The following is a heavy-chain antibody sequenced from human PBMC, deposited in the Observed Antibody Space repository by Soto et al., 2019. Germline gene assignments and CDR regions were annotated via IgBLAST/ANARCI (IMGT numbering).Heavy chain of an antibody. CDR1: GVTVSSNY. CDR3: AKGGRQWLVTSDFNY. D-gene: IGHD6-19*01. J-gene: IGHJ4*02. CDR2: IYSGGST. V-gene: IGHV3-66*01. Sequence: PGGSLRLSCAASGVTVSSNYMSWVRQAPGKGLEWVSVIYSGGSTYYADSVKGRFTISRDNSKNTLYLQMNSLRAEDTAVYYCAKGGRQWLVTSDFNYWGQGALVTVSS.